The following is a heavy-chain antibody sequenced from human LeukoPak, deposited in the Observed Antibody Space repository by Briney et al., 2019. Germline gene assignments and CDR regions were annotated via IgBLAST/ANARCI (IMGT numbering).Heavy chain of an antibody. CDR2: ISYDGSNK. J-gene: IGHJ3*02. V-gene: IGHV3-30-3*01. Sequence: GRSLRLSCAASGFTFSSYAMHWVRQAPGKGLEWVVVISYDGSNKYYADSVKGRFTISRDNSKNTLYLQMNSLRAEDTAVYYCARDRGPEGPNYYDSSGSRRGAFDIWGQGTMVTVSS. CDR3: ARDRGPEGPNYYDSSGSRRGAFDI. CDR1: GFTFSSYA. D-gene: IGHD3-22*01.